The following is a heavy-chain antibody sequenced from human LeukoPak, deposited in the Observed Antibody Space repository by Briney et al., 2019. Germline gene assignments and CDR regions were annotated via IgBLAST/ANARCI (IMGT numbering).Heavy chain of an antibody. CDR3: ARDSPYYYGMDV. CDR1: GGSFSGYY. J-gene: IGHJ6*02. Sequence: SETLSLTCAVYGGSFSGYYWSWIRQPPGKGLEWIGEINHSGSTNYNPSLKSRVTISVDTSKNQFSLKLSSVTAADTAVYYCARDSPYYYGMDVRGQGTTVTVSS. V-gene: IGHV4-34*01. CDR2: INHSGST.